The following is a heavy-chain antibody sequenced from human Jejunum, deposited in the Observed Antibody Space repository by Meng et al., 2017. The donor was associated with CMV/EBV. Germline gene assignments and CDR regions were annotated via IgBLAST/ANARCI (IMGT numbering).Heavy chain of an antibody. CDR3: AHFVGGYYPSRPDY. CDR1: GFSPSTSGEG. Sequence: QITLKESGPTLVKPTXTLTLTSSFSGFSPSTSGEGVGWIRQPPGKALEWLALIYRGDDKRYSPSLNSRLTIAKDTSKNEVVLTLTNMGPIDTGTYYCAHFVGGYYPSRPDYWGQGTMVTVSS. J-gene: IGHJ4*02. V-gene: IGHV2-5*02. D-gene: IGHD1-26*01. CDR2: IYRGDDK.